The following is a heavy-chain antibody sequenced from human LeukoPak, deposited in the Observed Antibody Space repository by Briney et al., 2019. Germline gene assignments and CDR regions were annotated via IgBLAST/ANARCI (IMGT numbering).Heavy chain of an antibody. V-gene: IGHV1-18*01. CDR2: IIASNGNT. CDR3: ARRQADYYYYSKIDV. J-gene: IGHJ6*02. CDR1: GYTFTSYG. D-gene: IGHD2-15*01. Sequence: GASVKVSCKASGYTFTSYGISRVRQAPGQGLEWMGWIIASNGNTDYAQNLQGRVAMTTDTSTSTAYMELRSLRSDDTAVYYCARRQADYYYYSKIDVWGQGTTVTVS.